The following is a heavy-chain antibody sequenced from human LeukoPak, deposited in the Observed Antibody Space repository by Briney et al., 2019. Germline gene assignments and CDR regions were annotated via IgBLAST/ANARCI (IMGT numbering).Heavy chain of an antibody. Sequence: GGSLRLSCLASGFTVSSTYMNWVRQAPGKGLERVSGMYSGGRTYYADSVKGRFTISRDNAKNTVYLQMNSLRAEDTALYHCVRVLSGSWDWFDPWGLGTLVTVSS. CDR3: VRVLSGSWDWFDP. V-gene: IGHV3-66*01. CDR2: MYSGGRT. J-gene: IGHJ5*02. D-gene: IGHD3-22*01. CDR1: GFTVSSTY.